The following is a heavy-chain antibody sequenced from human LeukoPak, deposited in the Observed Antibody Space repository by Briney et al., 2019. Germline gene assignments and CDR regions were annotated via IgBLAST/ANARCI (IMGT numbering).Heavy chain of an antibody. J-gene: IGHJ4*02. V-gene: IGHV3-7*03. CDR1: GFTFSSYW. Sequence: PGGSLRLSCAASGFTFSSYWMSWVRQAPGKGLEWEANIKQDGSEKYYVDSVKGRFTISRDNSKNTLYLQMNSLRAEDTAVYYCAKVTFSSSWYPFDYWGQGTLVTVSS. CDR2: IKQDGSEK. CDR3: AKVTFSSSWYPFDY. D-gene: IGHD6-13*01.